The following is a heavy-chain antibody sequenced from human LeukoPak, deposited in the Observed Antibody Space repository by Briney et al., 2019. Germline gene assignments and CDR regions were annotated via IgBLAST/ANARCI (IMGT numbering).Heavy chain of an antibody. CDR3: ARAPKRGYSSSWYYYFDY. D-gene: IGHD6-13*01. CDR2: ISYVGSNK. J-gene: IGHJ4*02. Sequence: PGGSLRLSCAASGFTFSSYAMHWVRQAPGKGLEWVAVISYVGSNKYYADSVKGRFTISRDNAKNSLYLQMNSLRAEDTAVYYCARAPKRGYSSSWYYYFDYWGQGTLVTVSS. CDR1: GFTFSSYA. V-gene: IGHV3-30-3*01.